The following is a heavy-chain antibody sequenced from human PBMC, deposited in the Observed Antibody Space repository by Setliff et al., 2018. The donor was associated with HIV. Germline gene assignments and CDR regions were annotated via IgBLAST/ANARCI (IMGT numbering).Heavy chain of an antibody. D-gene: IGHD6-19*01. J-gene: IGHJ5*02. V-gene: IGHV4-4*07. CDR1: GGSISSYY. CDR3: ARDRSSGWSKDWFDT. Sequence: PSETLSLTCTVSGGSISSYYWSWIRQPAGKGLEWFGHIYSSGSTNYNPSFNSRVTMSVDTSKNQFSLRLTSVTAADTAMYHCARDRSSGWSKDWFDTWGQGILVTVSS. CDR2: IYSSGST.